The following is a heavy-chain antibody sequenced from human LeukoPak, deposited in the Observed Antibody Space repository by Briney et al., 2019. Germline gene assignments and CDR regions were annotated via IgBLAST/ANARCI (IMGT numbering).Heavy chain of an antibody. Sequence: GRSLRFSCAGSGFTVDDYAMHWVRQAPGKGLEGVSGISWNSGSIGYADSVKGRFTISRDNGKNSLYLQMTSLRAEDPALYYCAKDGDYYDSSGSRLDYWGQGTLVTVSS. D-gene: IGHD3-22*01. CDR1: GFTVDDYA. CDR2: ISWNSGSI. CDR3: AKDGDYYDSSGSRLDY. V-gene: IGHV3-9*01. J-gene: IGHJ4*02.